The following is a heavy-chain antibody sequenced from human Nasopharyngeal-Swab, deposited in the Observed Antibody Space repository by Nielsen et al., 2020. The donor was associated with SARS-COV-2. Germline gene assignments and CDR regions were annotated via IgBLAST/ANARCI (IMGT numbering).Heavy chain of an antibody. CDR2: IWYDGSNK. J-gene: IGHJ4*02. Sequence: VCQATGKGLEWVAVIWYDGSNKYYADSVKGRFTISRDNSKNTLYLQMNSLRAEDTAVYYCARDLRLGESWDLDYWGQGTLVTVSS. D-gene: IGHD3-16*01. V-gene: IGHV3-33*01. CDR3: ARDLRLGESWDLDY.